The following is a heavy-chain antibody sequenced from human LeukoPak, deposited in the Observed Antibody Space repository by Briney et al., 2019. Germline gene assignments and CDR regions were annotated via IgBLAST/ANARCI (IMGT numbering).Heavy chain of an antibody. D-gene: IGHD2-2*02. Sequence: GGSLRLSCAASGFTFSSYGMHWVRQAPGKGLEWVAVIWYDGSNKYYADSVKGRFIISRDNSKNTLYLQMNSLRAEDTAVYYCARGGCSSTSCYNYFDYWGQGTLVTASS. J-gene: IGHJ4*02. V-gene: IGHV3-33*01. CDR1: GFTFSSYG. CDR3: ARGGCSSTSCYNYFDY. CDR2: IWYDGSNK.